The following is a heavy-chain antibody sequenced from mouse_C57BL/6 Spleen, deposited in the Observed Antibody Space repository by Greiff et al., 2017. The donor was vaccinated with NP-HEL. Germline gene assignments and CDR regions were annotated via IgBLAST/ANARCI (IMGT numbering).Heavy chain of an antibody. Sequence: QVQLKESGPGLVAPSQSLSITCTVSGFSLTSYAISWVRQPPGKGLEWLGVIWPGGGTNYNSALKSRLSISKDNSKSQVFLKMNSLQTDDTARYYCARRYGSTYAMDYGGQGTSVTVSS. CDR2: IWPGGGT. CDR1: GFSLTSYA. V-gene: IGHV2-9-1*01. J-gene: IGHJ4*01. CDR3: ARRYGSTYAMDY. D-gene: IGHD1-1*01.